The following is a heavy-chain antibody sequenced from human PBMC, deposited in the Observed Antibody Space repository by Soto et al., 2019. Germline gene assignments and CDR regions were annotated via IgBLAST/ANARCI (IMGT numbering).Heavy chain of an antibody. CDR3: ARAADSNSCLPDY. D-gene: IGHD3-16*01. J-gene: IGHJ4*02. V-gene: IGHV3-33*01. CDR2: IWYDGSNK. Sequence: QVQLVESGGGVVQPGRSLRLSCAASGFTFSSYGMHWVRQAPGKGLEWVAVIWYDGSNKYYADSVKGRFTISRDNSKNTLYLQMNSLSAEDTAVYYCARAADSNSCLPDYWGQGTLFTVSS. CDR1: GFTFSSYG.